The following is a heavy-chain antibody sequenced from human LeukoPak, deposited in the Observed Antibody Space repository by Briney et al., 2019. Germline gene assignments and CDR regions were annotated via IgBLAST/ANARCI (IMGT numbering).Heavy chain of an antibody. CDR3: AKGSGSGWYGWFDP. Sequence: GGSLRLSCAASGFTFRSYAMNWVRQAPGKGLEWVSVISDSGGSTYYGDSVKGRFTISRDNSKNTLYLQMNSLRVEDTALYYCAKGSGSGWYGWFDPWGQGTLVTVSS. D-gene: IGHD6-19*01. CDR2: ISDSGGST. V-gene: IGHV3-23*01. J-gene: IGHJ5*02. CDR1: GFTFRSYA.